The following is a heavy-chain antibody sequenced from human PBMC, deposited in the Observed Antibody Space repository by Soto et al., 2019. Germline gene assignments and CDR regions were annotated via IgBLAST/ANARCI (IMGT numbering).Heavy chain of an antibody. D-gene: IGHD2-2*01. J-gene: IGHJ4*02. Sequence: GGSLRLSCAASGFTFSSYSMNWVRQAPGKGLEWVSSISSSSSYIYYADSVKGRFTISRDDAKNSLYLQMNSLRAEDTAVYYCARAVNYCSSTSCYVFDYWGQGTLVTVSS. V-gene: IGHV3-21*01. CDR1: GFTFSSYS. CDR3: ARAVNYCSSTSCYVFDY. CDR2: ISSSSSYI.